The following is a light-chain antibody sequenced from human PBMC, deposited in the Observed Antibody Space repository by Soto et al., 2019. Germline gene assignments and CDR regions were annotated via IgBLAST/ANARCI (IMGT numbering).Light chain of an antibody. CDR3: QYYGGYYGSSPRYT. CDR1: QNVSSNY. J-gene: IGKJ2*01. Sequence: EIVLTQSPGTLSLSPGERATLSCRASQNVSSNYLAWYQQRPGQAPRLLMYGAFIRATGIPDRISGSGSGTEFTVNISRLEHEDFAVYYCQYYGGYYGSSPRYTFGQGTKLDIK. CDR2: GAF. V-gene: IGKV3-20*01.